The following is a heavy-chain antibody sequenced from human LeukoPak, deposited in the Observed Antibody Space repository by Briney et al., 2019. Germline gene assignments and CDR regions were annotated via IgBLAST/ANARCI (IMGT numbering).Heavy chain of an antibody. D-gene: IGHD3-10*01. Sequence: PSETLSLTCTVSGGSISSYYWSWIRQPPGKGLEWIGYIYYSGSTNYNPSLKSRVTISVDTSKNQFSLKLSSVTAADTAVYYCARAGGYYGSGPDHWGQGTLVTVSS. CDR3: ARAGGYYGSGPDH. J-gene: IGHJ4*02. V-gene: IGHV4-59*08. CDR1: GGSISSYY. CDR2: IYYSGST.